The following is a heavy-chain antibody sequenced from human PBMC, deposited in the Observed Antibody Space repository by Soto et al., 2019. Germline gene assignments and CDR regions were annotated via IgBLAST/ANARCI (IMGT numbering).Heavy chain of an antibody. CDR2: FDPEDGET. CDR3: ATGATYYDILTGYYNPSPVGY. V-gene: IGHV1-24*01. J-gene: IGHJ4*02. CDR1: GYTLTELS. D-gene: IGHD3-9*01. Sequence: ASVKVSCKVSGYTLTELSMHWVRQAPGKGLEWMGGFDPEDGETIYAQKFQGRVTMTEDTSTDTAYMELSSLRSEDKAVYYCATGATYYDILTGYYNPSPVGYWGQGTLVTVSS.